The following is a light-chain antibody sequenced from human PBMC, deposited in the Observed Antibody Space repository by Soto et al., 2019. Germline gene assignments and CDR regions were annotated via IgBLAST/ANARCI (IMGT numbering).Light chain of an antibody. CDR3: NSYLTHFVA. CDR2: DVS. V-gene: IGLV2-14*03. J-gene: IGLJ2*01. Sequence: QSALTQPASVSGSLGQSITISCTGTGGDVGTYDYVSWYQQHPGKAPKLMIFDVSSRPSGISDRFSGSKSGNTASLTISGLQAEDEADYYCNSYLTHFVAFGGGTKRTVL. CDR1: GGDVGTYDY.